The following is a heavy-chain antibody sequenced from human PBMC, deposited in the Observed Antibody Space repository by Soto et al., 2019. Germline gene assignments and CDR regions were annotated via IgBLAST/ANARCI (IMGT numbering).Heavy chain of an antibody. Sequence: QVQLVQSGAEVKKPGASVKVSCKASGYTFTSYGISWVRQAPGQGLEWMGLISAYNGNTNYAQKLQGRVTMTTDTATSTAYRVLRSLRSDDAAVYCCAMRRGKRGYFDYWGQGTLVTVSS. J-gene: IGHJ4*02. CDR2: ISAYNGNT. V-gene: IGHV1-18*01. CDR1: GYTFTSYG. CDR3: AMRRGKRGYFDY. D-gene: IGHD2-2*01.